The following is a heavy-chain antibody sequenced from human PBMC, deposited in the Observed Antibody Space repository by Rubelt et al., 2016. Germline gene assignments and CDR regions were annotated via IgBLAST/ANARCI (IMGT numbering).Heavy chain of an antibody. CDR3: ARGGRWLVDYFEY. CDR1: GFTFSNCG. Sequence: GGGVVQPGRSLRLSCAASGFTFSNCGMHWVRQAPGKGLEWVAVIWSDGSNKYYADSVKGRFTISRDNSKNTLYLQMDSLRTGETAIYYCARGGRWLVDYFEYWGQGTLVTVSS. D-gene: IGHD6-19*01. CDR2: IWSDGSNK. J-gene: IGHJ4*02. V-gene: IGHV3-33*01.